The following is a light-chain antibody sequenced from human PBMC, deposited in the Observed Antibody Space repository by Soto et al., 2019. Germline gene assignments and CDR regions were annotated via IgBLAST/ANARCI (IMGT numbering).Light chain of an antibody. J-gene: IGLJ1*01. CDR1: SSDVGGYNY. CDR3: SSYAGSNKRV. V-gene: IGLV2-8*01. Sequence: HSALTQAPSASGSPGQSVSISCTGTSSDVGGYNYVSWYQQHPGKAPKLMIYEVTKRPSGVPDRFSGSKSGNTASLTVSGLQAEDEADYYCSSYAGSNKRVFGTGTKSPS. CDR2: EVT.